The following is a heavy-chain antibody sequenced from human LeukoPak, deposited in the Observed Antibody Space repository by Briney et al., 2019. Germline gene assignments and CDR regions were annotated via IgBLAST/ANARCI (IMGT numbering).Heavy chain of an antibody. J-gene: IGHJ4*02. Sequence: GGSLRLSCAASGFTFSSYEMNWVRQAPGKGLEWVSSISSSSSYIYYGDSVKGRFTISRDNAKNSLYLQMNSLRAEDTAVYYCARDGAVTNGRYFDYWGQGTLVTVSS. CDR2: ISSSSSYI. D-gene: IGHD4-17*01. V-gene: IGHV3-21*01. CDR1: GFTFSSYE. CDR3: ARDGAVTNGRYFDY.